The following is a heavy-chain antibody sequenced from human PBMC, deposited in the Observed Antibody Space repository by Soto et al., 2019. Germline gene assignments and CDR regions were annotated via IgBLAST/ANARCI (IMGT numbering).Heavy chain of an antibody. CDR3: AKDGVAAAGTPLDV. CDR2: ISGSGGST. J-gene: IGHJ6*02. V-gene: IGHV3-23*01. Sequence: LRLSCAASGFTFSSYAMSWVRQAPGKGLEWVSAISGSGGSTYYADSVKGRFTISRDNSKNTLYLQMNSLRAEDTAVYYCAKDGVAAAGTPLDVWGQGTTVTVSS. CDR1: GFTFSSYA. D-gene: IGHD6-13*01.